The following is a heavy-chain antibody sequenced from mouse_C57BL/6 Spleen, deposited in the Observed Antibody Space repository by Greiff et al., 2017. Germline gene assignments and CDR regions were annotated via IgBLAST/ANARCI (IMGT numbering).Heavy chain of an antibody. CDR3: TVYERNAAWWAD. J-gene: IGHJ3*01. V-gene: IGHV14-4*01. CDR1: GFNIKDDY. Sequence: VQLQQSGAELVRPGASVKLSCTASGFNIKDDYMHWVKQRPEQGLEWIGWIDPENGDTEYASKFQGKATITADTSSNTAYLQLSSLTSEDTAVYYGTVYERNAAWWADGGQGTRVNGS. D-gene: IGHD1-1*01. CDR2: IDPENGDT.